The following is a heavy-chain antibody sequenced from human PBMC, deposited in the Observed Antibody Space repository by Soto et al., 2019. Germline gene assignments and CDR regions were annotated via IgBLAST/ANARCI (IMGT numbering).Heavy chain of an antibody. J-gene: IGHJ5*02. CDR3: ARHSHMLNNWFEP. Sequence: SETLSLTCAVYGGSFSGYYWSWIRQPPGKGLEWIGEINHSGSTNYNPSLKSRVTISVDTSKNQFSLKLNSVTAADTAVYYCARHSHMLNNWFEPWGQGALVTLSS. V-gene: IGHV4-34*01. D-gene: IGHD3-10*02. CDR2: INHSGST. CDR1: GGSFSGYY.